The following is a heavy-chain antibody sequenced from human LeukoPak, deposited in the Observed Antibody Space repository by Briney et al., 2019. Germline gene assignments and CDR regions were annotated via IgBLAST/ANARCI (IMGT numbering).Heavy chain of an antibody. D-gene: IGHD2-2*01. J-gene: IGHJ5*02. CDR3: ARADCSSSTCYLRRSWFDP. V-gene: IGHV3-21*01. Sequence: GGALRLSCAASGFTLSNYDMNWVRQAPGKGLEWVSSSSTSSRYIYYKDSVRGRFTISRDDAKNSLYLEMNSLRAEDTAVYYCARADCSSSTCYLRRSWFDPWGQGTLVTVSS. CDR1: GFTLSNYD. CDR2: SSTSSRYI.